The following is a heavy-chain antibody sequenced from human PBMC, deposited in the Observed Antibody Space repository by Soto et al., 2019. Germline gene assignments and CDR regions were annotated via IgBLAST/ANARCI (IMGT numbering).Heavy chain of an antibody. D-gene: IGHD2-2*01. CDR2: MNPNSGHT. CDR1: GYAFTSSD. CDR3: ASGMSTT. V-gene: IGHV1-8*01. J-gene: IGHJ5*02. Sequence: QVQLVQSGAEVRKPGASVKVSCKASGYAFTSSDINWMRQATGQGLEWMGWMNPNSGHTNYAQKFQGRVTMTRNTSISTAYMELTSLRSEDTAFYYYASGMSTTWGQGTLVTVSS.